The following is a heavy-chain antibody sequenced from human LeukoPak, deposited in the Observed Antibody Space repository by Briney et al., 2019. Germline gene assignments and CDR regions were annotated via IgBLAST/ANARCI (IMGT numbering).Heavy chain of an antibody. CDR3: ARDHGYSSSWLYYFDY. Sequence: GGSLRLSCAASGFTFSSYVMHWVRQAPGKGLEWVAIISYDGSNEYYADSVKGRFTISRDNAKNSLYLQMNSLRAEDTAVYYCARDHGYSSSWLYYFDYWGQGTLVTVSS. D-gene: IGHD6-13*01. CDR2: ISYDGSNE. CDR1: GFTFSSYV. J-gene: IGHJ4*02. V-gene: IGHV3-30*04.